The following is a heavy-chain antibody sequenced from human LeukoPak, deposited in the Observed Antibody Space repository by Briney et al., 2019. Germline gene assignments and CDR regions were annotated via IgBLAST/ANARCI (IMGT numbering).Heavy chain of an antibody. Sequence: GGSLRLSCAASGFTFSSYAMSWVRQAPGKGLEWVSAISGSGGSTYYADSVKGRFSISRDNSRDTLNLQMNSLRAEDTAIYYCVQSTAWYRSSWYLIYWGQGILVTVSS. V-gene: IGHV3-23*01. CDR2: ISGSGGST. J-gene: IGHJ4*02. CDR1: GFTFSSYA. CDR3: VQSTAWYRSSWYLIY. D-gene: IGHD6-13*01.